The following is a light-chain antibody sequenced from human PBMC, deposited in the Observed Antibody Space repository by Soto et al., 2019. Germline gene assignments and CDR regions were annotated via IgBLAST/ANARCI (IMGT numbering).Light chain of an antibody. J-gene: IGLJ1*01. CDR2: EDN. CDR3: NSYTSSNTFV. Sequence: QSVLTQPASVSGSPGQSITLSCTGTSSDVGGYNYVSWYQHHPGKAPKLLIYEDNNRPSGVSNRFSGSKSGNTASLTISGLQGEDEADYYCNSYTSSNTFVFGTGTKLTVL. CDR1: SSDVGGYNY. V-gene: IGLV2-14*01.